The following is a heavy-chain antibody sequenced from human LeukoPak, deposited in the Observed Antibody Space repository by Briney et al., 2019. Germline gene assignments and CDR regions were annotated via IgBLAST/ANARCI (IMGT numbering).Heavy chain of an antibody. CDR3: ARALSVLRPGYFQH. Sequence: ASVKVSCKASGYTFTGYYMHWVRQAPGQGLEWMRWINPNSGGTNYAQKFQGRVTMTRDTSISTAYMELSRLRSDDTAVYYCARALSVLRPGYFQHWGQGTLVTVSS. J-gene: IGHJ1*01. CDR1: GYTFTGYY. V-gene: IGHV1-2*02. D-gene: IGHD3-16*02. CDR2: INPNSGGT.